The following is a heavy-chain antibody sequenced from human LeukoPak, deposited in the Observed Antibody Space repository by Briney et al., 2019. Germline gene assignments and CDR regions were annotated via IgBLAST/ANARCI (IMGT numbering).Heavy chain of an antibody. D-gene: IGHD4-17*01. Sequence: ASVKVSCKASGDKFSNYAISWVRQAPGQGLEWMGGIIPVFGAANYAQKFQGRVTITADKSTSTAYMDLSSLGSEDTAVYYCARDLRTSVTTDYYYYMDVWGKGTTVTVPS. J-gene: IGHJ6*03. CDR3: ARDLRTSVTTDYYYYMDV. CDR2: IIPVFGAA. CDR1: GDKFSNYA. V-gene: IGHV1-69*06.